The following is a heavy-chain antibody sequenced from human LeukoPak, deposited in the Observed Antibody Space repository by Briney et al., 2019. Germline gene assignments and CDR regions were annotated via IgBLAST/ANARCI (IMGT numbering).Heavy chain of an antibody. CDR2: ISSSSSTI. J-gene: IGHJ4*02. CDR1: GFTFSSYA. Sequence: GGSLRLSCAASGFTFSSYAMSWVRQAPGKGLEWVSYISSSSSTIYYADSVKGRFTISRDNAKNSLYLQMNSLRAEDTAVYYCARDLGSSGDYWGQGTLVTVSS. D-gene: IGHD6-19*01. CDR3: ARDLGSSGDY. V-gene: IGHV3-48*01.